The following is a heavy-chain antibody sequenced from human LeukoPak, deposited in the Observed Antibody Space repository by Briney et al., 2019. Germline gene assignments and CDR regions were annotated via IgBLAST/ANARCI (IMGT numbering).Heavy chain of an antibody. CDR3: ARGDTSLQRNDALDI. CDR2: ISLTGTHI. J-gene: IGHJ3*02. CDR1: GFTFSTYA. Sequence: GGSLRLSCAASGFTFSTYAMNCDRQAPGKGLEWVSSISLTGTHIYYAASVRGRFTISRDNAKNSLNLQMNSLRAEDTALYYCARGDTSLQRNDALDIWGQGTMVSVSS. D-gene: IGHD2/OR15-2a*01. V-gene: IGHV3-21*01.